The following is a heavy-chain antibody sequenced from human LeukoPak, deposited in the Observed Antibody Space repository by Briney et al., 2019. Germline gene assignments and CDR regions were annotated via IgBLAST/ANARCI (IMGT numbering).Heavy chain of an antibody. V-gene: IGHV1-24*01. Sequence: GASVKVSCKVSGYTLTELSMHWVRQVPGKGLEWMGGFDFEEGKIIYAQKFQGRVTMTEDTSTDTAYMELSSLTSVDTAVYYCTAATGWSSSMMWGQGTAVTVSS. CDR1: GYTLTELS. D-gene: IGHD6-13*01. J-gene: IGHJ4*02. CDR3: TAATGWSSSMM. CDR2: FDFEEGKI.